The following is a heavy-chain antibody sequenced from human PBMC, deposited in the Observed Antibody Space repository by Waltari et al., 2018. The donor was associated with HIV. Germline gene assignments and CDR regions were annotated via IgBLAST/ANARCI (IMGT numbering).Heavy chain of an antibody. Sequence: QLQLQESGPGLVKPSETLSLTCTVSGGSISSSSYYWGWIRQPPGKGLEWIGGIYYSGSTYYNPSLKSRVTIAVDTSKNQFSLKLGSVTAADTAVYYCARHRVTRGYDSSGPRDFDYWGQGTLVTVSS. CDR3: ARHRVTRGYDSSGPRDFDY. D-gene: IGHD3-22*01. J-gene: IGHJ4*02. V-gene: IGHV4-39*07. CDR1: GGSISSSSYY. CDR2: IYYSGST.